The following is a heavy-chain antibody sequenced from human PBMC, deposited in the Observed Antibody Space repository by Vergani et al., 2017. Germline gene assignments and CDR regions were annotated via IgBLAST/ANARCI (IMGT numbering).Heavy chain of an antibody. CDR2: IYYSGST. CDR1: GGSISSYY. D-gene: IGHD1-26*01. Sequence: QVQLQESGPGLVKPSETLSLTCTVSGGSISSYYWSWIRQPPGKGLEWIGYIYYSGSTNYNPSLKSRVTISVDTSKNQFSLKLSSVTAADTAVYYCASFSGSYSGGWFDPWGQGTLVTVSS. J-gene: IGHJ5*02. CDR3: ASFSGSYSGGWFDP. V-gene: IGHV4-59*01.